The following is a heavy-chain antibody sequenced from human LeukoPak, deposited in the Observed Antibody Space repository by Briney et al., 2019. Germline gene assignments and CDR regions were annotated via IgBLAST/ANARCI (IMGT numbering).Heavy chain of an antibody. J-gene: IGHJ4*02. D-gene: IGHD1-26*01. CDR1: GGSFSGYY. V-gene: IGHV4-34*01. Sequence: SETLSLTCAVYGGSFSGYYWSWIGQPPGKGLEWIGEINHSGSTNYNPSLKSRVTISVDTSKNQFSLKLSSVTAADTAVYYCARRNIIVGAYPRFDYWGQGTLVIVSS. CDR2: INHSGST. CDR3: ARRNIIVGAYPRFDY.